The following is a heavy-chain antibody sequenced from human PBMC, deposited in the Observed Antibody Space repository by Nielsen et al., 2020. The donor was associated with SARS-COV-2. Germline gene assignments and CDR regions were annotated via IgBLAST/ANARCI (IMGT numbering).Heavy chain of an antibody. CDR3: AKSSWGLLWFGED. Sequence: WIRQPPGKGLEWVSAISGSGGSTYYADSVKGRFTISRDNSKNTLYLQMNSLRAEDTAVYYCAKSSWGLLWFGEDWGQGTLVTVSS. CDR2: ISGSGGST. J-gene: IGHJ4*02. D-gene: IGHD3-10*01. V-gene: IGHV3-23*01.